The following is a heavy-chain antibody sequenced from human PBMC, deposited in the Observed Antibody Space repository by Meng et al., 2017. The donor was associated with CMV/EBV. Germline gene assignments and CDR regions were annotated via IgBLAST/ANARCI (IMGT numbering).Heavy chain of an antibody. V-gene: IGHV4-39*07. CDR3: ARVGRYCSSTSCYHTYYYYGMDV. CDR1: GGSISSSSYY. J-gene: IGHJ6*02. Sequence: SETLSLTCTVPGGSISSSSYYWGWIRQPPGKGLEWIGSIYYSGSTYYNPSLKSRVTISVDTSKNQFSLKLSSVTAADTAVYYCARVGRYCSSTSCYHTYYYYGMDVWGRGTTVTVSS. D-gene: IGHD2-2*01. CDR2: IYYSGST.